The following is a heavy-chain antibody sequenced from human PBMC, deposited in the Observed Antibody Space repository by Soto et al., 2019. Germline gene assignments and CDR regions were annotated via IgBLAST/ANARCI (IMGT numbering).Heavy chain of an antibody. Sequence: SQTLSLTCAISGDSVSSNSAAWNWIRQSPSGGLEWLGRTYYRSRWYNDYAVSVRSRITINPDTSENQFSLHLNSVTPEDTAVYYGAGTTSLQWYYMDVWGKGTKVTVSS. CDR3: AGTTSLQWYYMDV. CDR2: TYYRSRWYN. J-gene: IGHJ6*03. V-gene: IGHV6-1*01. D-gene: IGHD1-7*01. CDR1: GDSVSSNSAA.